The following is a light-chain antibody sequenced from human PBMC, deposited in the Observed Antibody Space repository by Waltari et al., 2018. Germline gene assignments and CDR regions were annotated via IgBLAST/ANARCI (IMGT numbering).Light chain of an antibody. Sequence: VILTQSPATLSLSPGARATLSCRASQSVSSYLAWYQQKPGQAPMLLIHSSSSRATGIPDRFSGSGSGTEFTLTISSLEPEDVGVYHCYQHSSGYRTFGQGTKVEIK. CDR1: QSVSSY. CDR2: SSS. J-gene: IGKJ1*01. CDR3: YQHSSGYRT. V-gene: IGKV3-11*01.